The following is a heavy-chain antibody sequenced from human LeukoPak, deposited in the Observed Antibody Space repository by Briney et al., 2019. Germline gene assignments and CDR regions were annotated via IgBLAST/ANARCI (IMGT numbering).Heavy chain of an antibody. V-gene: IGHV4-61*02. CDR3: ARDIQNWNYDWFDP. CDR1: GGSISSGSYY. Sequence: SQTLSLTCTVSGGSISSGSYYWSWIRQPAGKGLEWIGRIYTSGSPNYNPSLKSRVTISVDTSKNQFSLKLSSVTAADTAVYYCARDIQNWNYDWFDPWGQGTLVTVSS. J-gene: IGHJ5*02. CDR2: IYTSGSP. D-gene: IGHD1-7*01.